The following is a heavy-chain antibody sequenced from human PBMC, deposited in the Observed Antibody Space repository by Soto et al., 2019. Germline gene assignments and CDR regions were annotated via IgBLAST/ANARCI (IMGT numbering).Heavy chain of an antibody. Sequence: ASVKVSCKASGYTFTSYDINWVRQATGQGLEWMGWMNPNSGNTGYAQKFQGRVTMTRNTSISTAYMELSSLRSEDTAVYYCAILYYTVTRGGYYYYYCMDVLGQGTTVTVSS. CDR3: AILYYTVTRGGYYYYYCMDV. CDR1: GYTFTSYD. V-gene: IGHV1-8*01. J-gene: IGHJ6*02. D-gene: IGHD4-17*01. CDR2: MNPNSGNT.